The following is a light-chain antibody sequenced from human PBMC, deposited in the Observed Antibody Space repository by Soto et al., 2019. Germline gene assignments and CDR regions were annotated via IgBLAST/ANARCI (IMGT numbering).Light chain of an antibody. J-gene: IGKJ5*01. V-gene: IGKV3-20*01. CDR1: QSVSNNY. CDR3: QQYGSSPQT. CDR2: GAS. Sequence: EIISTQSPGTLSLSPGERATLSCRARQSVSNNYLAWYQQKPGQAPRLVISGASTRATGFPYRFSCSGSGTDFTLTISRLEPEDFAFYYCQQYGSSPQTFGQGTRREIK.